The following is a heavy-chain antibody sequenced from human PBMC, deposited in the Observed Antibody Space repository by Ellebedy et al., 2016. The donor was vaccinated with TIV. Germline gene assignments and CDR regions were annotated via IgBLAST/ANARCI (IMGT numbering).Heavy chain of an antibody. CDR3: ARNSLCDY. V-gene: IGHV3-9*01. CDR1: GFTFDDYA. D-gene: IGHD2-2*01. Sequence: SLKISXAASGFTFDDYAMHWVRQAPGKGLEWVSGISWNSGSIGYADSVKGRFTISRDNAKNSLYLQMNSLRAEDTALYYCARNSLCDYWGQGTLVTVSS. J-gene: IGHJ4*02. CDR2: ISWNSGSI.